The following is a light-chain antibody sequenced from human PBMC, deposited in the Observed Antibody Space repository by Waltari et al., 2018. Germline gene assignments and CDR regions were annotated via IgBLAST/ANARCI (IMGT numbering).Light chain of an antibody. Sequence: EIVLTQSPATLSLSPGERATLSCRASQSITNYLAWYQQKRGQAPRPLISDASNGATGIPARFSGSGSGTDFTLTISGLEPEDFAVYYCQQRSNWPLLTFGGGTTV. V-gene: IGKV3-11*01. CDR2: DAS. J-gene: IGKJ4*01. CDR3: QQRSNWPLLT. CDR1: QSITNY.